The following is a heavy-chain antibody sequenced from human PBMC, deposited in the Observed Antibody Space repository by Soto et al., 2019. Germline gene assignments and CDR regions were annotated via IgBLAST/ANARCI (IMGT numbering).Heavy chain of an antibody. CDR2: IYYSGST. D-gene: IGHD1-26*01. J-gene: IGHJ4*02. CDR3: ARRYGGNFDF. V-gene: IGHV4-59*01. Sequence: QVQLQESGPGLVKPSETLSLTCTVSGGSISSYYWSWIRQPPGKGLEWIGYIYYSGSTNYNSSHKSRVNISVDTSENQFSLQLSSVTAADTAVYYCARRYGGNFDFWGQGTLVTVSS. CDR1: GGSISSYY.